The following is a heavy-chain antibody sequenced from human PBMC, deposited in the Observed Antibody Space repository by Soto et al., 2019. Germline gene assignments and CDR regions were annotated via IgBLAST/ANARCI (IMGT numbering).Heavy chain of an antibody. V-gene: IGHV3-48*03. Sequence: EVQLVESGGGLVQPGGSLRLSCAASGFTFSSYEMNWVRQAPGKGLEWVSYISSSGSTIYYADSVKGRFTISRDNAKNLLYLQMNSLRAEDTAVYYCARERYDFWSGTLDAFDIWGQGTMVTVSS. CDR3: ARERYDFWSGTLDAFDI. CDR2: ISSSGSTI. CDR1: GFTFSSYE. D-gene: IGHD3-3*01. J-gene: IGHJ3*02.